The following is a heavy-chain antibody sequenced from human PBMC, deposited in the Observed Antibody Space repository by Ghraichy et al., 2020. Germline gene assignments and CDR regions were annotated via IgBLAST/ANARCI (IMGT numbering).Heavy chain of an antibody. Sequence: SETLSLTCTVSGGSVSSDNYYWSWIRQPPGKGLEWIGYISYSGSTNYNPSLKSRVTILVDTSKNQFSLTLYTVTAADTAFYYCASGITRGAADFWGQGTLVTVSS. J-gene: IGHJ4*02. CDR2: ISYSGST. V-gene: IGHV4-61*01. D-gene: IGHD3-10*01. CDR1: GGSVSSDNYY. CDR3: ASGITRGAADF.